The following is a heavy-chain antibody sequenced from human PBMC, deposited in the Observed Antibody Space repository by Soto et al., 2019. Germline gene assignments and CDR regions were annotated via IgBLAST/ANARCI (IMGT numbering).Heavy chain of an antibody. Sequence: SETLSLTCTVSGGSISTYYWSWIRQPPGKGLEWIGYIYYSGNTNYNPSLKSRVTISVDTSENQFSLKLTSVTAADTAVYYCARHVSLSSGYYDYFDYWGQGTLVTVSS. J-gene: IGHJ4*02. V-gene: IGHV4-59*08. CDR2: IYYSGNT. D-gene: IGHD3-22*01. CDR1: GGSISTYY. CDR3: ARHVSLSSGYYDYFDY.